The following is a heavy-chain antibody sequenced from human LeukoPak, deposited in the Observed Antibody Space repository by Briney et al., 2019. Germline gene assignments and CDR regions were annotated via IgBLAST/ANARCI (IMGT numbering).Heavy chain of an antibody. J-gene: IGHJ6*03. V-gene: IGHV3-30*02. CDR2: IRYDGSNK. D-gene: IGHD5-18*01. Sequence: PGGSLRLSCAASGFTFSSYGMHWVRQAPGKGLEWVAFIRYDGSNKYYADSVKGRFTISGDNSKNTLYLQMNSLRAEDTAVYYCAKDAQYSYGSYYYYYMDVWGRGTTVTVSS. CDR3: AKDAQYSYGSYYYYYMDV. CDR1: GFTFSSYG.